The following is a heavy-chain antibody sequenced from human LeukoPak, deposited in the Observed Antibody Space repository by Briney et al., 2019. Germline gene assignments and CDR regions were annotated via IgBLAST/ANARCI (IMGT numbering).Heavy chain of an antibody. Sequence: GGSLRLSCAASGFTVSSNYLSWVRQAPGKGLEWVSVIYSGGSTYYADSVKGRFTISRDNPKNTLYIQMNSLRAEDTAVYYCARGGIVVVTPFDYWGQGTLVTVSS. V-gene: IGHV3-66*01. CDR2: IYSGGST. J-gene: IGHJ4*02. CDR3: ARGGIVVVTPFDY. D-gene: IGHD3-22*01. CDR1: GFTVSSNY.